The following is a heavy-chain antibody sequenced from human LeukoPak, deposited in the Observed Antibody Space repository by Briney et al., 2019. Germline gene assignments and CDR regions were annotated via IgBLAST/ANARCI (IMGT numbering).Heavy chain of an antibody. CDR2: ISTDGSST. CDR1: EFTFSSYW. V-gene: IGHV3-74*01. J-gene: IGHJ5*02. CDR3: ARDFKEADP. Sequence: GGSLRLSCEDSEFTFSSYWMHWVRQAPGKGLVWVSRISTDGSSTSYADSVKGRFTISRDNAKKTLYLQMNSVRAEDTAVYYCARDFKEADPWGQGTLVTVSS.